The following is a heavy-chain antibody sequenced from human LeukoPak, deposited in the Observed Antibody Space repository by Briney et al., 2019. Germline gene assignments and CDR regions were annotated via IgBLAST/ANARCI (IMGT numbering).Heavy chain of an antibody. CDR3: ARLAVAGTH. J-gene: IGHJ4*02. CDR1: GFTFSSYS. D-gene: IGHD6-19*01. CDR2: IYYSGST. Sequence: PGGSLRLSCAASGFTFSSYSMTWIRQPPGKGLEWIGSIYYSGSTYYNPSLKSRATISVDTSKNQFSLKLSSVTAADTAVYYCARLAVAGTHWGQGTLVTVSS. V-gene: IGHV4-39*01.